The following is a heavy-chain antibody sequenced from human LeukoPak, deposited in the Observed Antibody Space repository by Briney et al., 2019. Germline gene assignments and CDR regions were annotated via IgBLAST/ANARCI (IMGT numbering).Heavy chain of an antibody. CDR1: GFTFSSYS. Sequence: GGSLRLSCAASGFTFSSYSMNWVRQAPGKGLEWVSSISSSSSYIYYADSVKGRFTISRDNAKNSLYLQMNSLRAEDTAVYYCARGQTMVTIGDYWGQGTLVTVSS. V-gene: IGHV3-21*01. CDR2: ISSSSSYI. CDR3: ARGQTMVTIGDY. D-gene: IGHD4-17*01. J-gene: IGHJ4*02.